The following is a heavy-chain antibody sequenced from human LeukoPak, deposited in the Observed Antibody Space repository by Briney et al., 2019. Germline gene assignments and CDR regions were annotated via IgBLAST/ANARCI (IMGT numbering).Heavy chain of an antibody. Sequence: GGSLRLSCAASGFTFSSFWMNWVRQAPGKGLEWVSSISSSSSYIYYADSVKGRFTISRDNAKNSLYLQMNSLRVEDTAVYYCARAYSGTYGLGYYYMDVWGKGTTVTISS. D-gene: IGHD1-26*01. V-gene: IGHV3-21*01. CDR3: ARAYSGTYGLGYYYMDV. CDR2: ISSSSSYI. J-gene: IGHJ6*03. CDR1: GFTFSSFW.